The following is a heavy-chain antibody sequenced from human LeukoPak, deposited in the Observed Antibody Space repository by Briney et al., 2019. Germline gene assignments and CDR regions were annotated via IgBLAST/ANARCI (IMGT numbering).Heavy chain of an antibody. V-gene: IGHV3-7*01. D-gene: IGHD2-2*02. Sequence: PGGSLRLSCAASGFTFSSYWMSWVRQAPGKGLEWVANIKQDGSEKYYVDSVKGRFTISRDNAKNSLYLQMNSLRAEDTAVYYCARVHCSSTSCYRNFDYWGQGTLVTVSS. CDR3: ARVHCSSTSCYRNFDY. CDR2: IKQDGSEK. CDR1: GFTFSSYW. J-gene: IGHJ4*02.